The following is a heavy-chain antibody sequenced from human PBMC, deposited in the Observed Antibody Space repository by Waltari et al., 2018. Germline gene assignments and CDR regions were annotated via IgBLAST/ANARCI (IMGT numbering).Heavy chain of an antibody. Sequence: EVQLEESGGGLIQPGGSLRLSCAAPGFPVSSNYMSWVRQAPGKGLEWVSVIYSGGSIYYADSVKGRFTISRGNSKNTVYLQMNSLRVEDTAVYYCAREAPGYFDLWGRGTLVTVSS. J-gene: IGHJ2*01. CDR2: IYSGGSI. V-gene: IGHV3-53*01. CDR3: AREAPGYFDL. CDR1: GFPVSSNY.